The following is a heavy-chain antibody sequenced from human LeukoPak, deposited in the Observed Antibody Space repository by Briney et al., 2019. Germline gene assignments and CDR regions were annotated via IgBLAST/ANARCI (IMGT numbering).Heavy chain of an antibody. CDR1: GFTFSNYW. D-gene: IGHD2-21*02. CDR2: INSDGSST. J-gene: IGHJ4*02. CDR3: AKRVVVTATKYFDY. Sequence: GGSLRLSCAASGFTFSNYWMHWVRQAPGKGLVWVSRINSDGSSTSYADSVKGRFTISRDNAKNTLYLQMNSLRAEDTAVYYCAKRVVVTATKYFDYWGQGALVTVSS. V-gene: IGHV3-74*01.